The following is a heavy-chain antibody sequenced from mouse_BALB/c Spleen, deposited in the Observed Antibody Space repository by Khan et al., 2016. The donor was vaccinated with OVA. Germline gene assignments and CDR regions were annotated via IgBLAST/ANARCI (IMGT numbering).Heavy chain of an antibody. J-gene: IGHJ3*01. CDR1: GYSFTSYW. CDR3: TRSGYWFAY. Sequence: VRLQQSGTVLARPGASVKMSCKTSGYSFTSYWMHWIKQRPGQGLEWIGSIYPGNSDANYNQKFKDKAKLTAVTSASTANMELSSLTAEDSAVYYCTRSGYWFAYWGQGTLVTVSA. CDR2: IYPGNSDA. D-gene: IGHD2-2*01. V-gene: IGHV1-5*01.